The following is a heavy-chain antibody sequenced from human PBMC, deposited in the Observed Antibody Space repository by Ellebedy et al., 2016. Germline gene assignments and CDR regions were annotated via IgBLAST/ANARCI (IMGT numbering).Heavy chain of an antibody. V-gene: IGHV4-59*01. CDR3: ARGRRSHDQFAPFDF. CDR1: GGSIKTYY. J-gene: IGHJ4*02. D-gene: IGHD2-15*01. Sequence: SETLSPTCPVSGGSIKTYYWSWMRQPPGKGLEWIGYFDYRGGAESNPSLKSRITISGDPSKNQFSLQLRSVTSADTALYYCARGRRSHDQFAPFDFWGQGILVIVST. CDR2: FDYRGGA.